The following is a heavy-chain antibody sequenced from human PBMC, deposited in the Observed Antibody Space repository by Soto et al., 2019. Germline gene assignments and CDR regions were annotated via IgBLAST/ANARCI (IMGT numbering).Heavy chain of an antibody. D-gene: IGHD3-3*01. J-gene: IGHJ3*01. Sequence: EVQLVESGGGLVQPGGSLTLSCAASGFTFSSFWMTWVRQAPGKGLEWVANIKQDGSAKNYVDSVEGRFTVSRDNAKTSLSLQMNSLRVEDTAVYYCVRSQSAAYHAWGQGTMVIVSS. V-gene: IGHV3-7*01. CDR2: IKQDGSAK. CDR3: VRSQSAAYHA. CDR1: GFTFSSFW.